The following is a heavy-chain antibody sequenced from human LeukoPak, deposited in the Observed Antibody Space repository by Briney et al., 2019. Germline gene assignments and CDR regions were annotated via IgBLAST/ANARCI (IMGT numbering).Heavy chain of an antibody. CDR3: ARVVGATNYFDY. D-gene: IGHD1-26*01. CDR1: GGSFSGYY. J-gene: IGHJ4*02. Sequence: SETLSLTCAVYGGSFSGYYWSWIRQPPGKGLEWIGEINHSGSTYYNPSLKSRVTISVDTSKNQFSLKLSSVTAADTAVYYCARVVGATNYFDYWGQGTLVTVSS. V-gene: IGHV4-34*01. CDR2: INHSGST.